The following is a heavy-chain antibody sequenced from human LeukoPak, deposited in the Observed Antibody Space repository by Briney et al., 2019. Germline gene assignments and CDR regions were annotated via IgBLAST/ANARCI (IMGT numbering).Heavy chain of an antibody. CDR1: GFTFSSYS. V-gene: IGHV3-21*04. Sequence: PGGSLRLSCAASGFTFSSYSMNWVRQAPGQGLEWVSSIGSTGSDIYYTDSARGRFTISRDNAKNSVYLHMNSLRAEDTAIYYCARGGNEVATAIPDIWGQGTMVTVSS. CDR2: IGSTGSDI. J-gene: IGHJ3*02. D-gene: IGHD2-21*02. CDR3: ARGGNEVATAIPDI.